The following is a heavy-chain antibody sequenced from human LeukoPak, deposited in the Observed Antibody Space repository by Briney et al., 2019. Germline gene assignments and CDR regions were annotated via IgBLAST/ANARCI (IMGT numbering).Heavy chain of an antibody. V-gene: IGHV1-69*04. CDR3: ARDHSQNPYSNYVLDYGMDV. D-gene: IGHD4-11*01. CDR2: IIPILGIA. CDR1: GGTFSSYA. J-gene: IGHJ6*02. Sequence: SVKVSCKASGGTFSSYAISWVRQAPGQGLEWMGRIIPILGIANYAQKFQGRVTITADKSTSTAYMELSSLRSEDTAVYYCARDHSQNPYSNYVLDYGMDVWGQGTTVTVSS.